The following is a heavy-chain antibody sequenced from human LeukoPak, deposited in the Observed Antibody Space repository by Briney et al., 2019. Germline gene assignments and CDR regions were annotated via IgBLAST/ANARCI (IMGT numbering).Heavy chain of an antibody. CDR3: ARDQTATKQIDY. V-gene: IGHV1-46*01. CDR1: GYTFTSYY. Sequence: ASVKVSCKASGYTFTSYYMHWVRQAPGQGLEWMGIINPSGGSTSYAQRFQGRVTMTRDTSTSTVYMELSSLRSEDTAVYYCARDQTATKQIDYWGQGTLVTVSS. D-gene: IGHD5-18*01. CDR2: INPSGGST. J-gene: IGHJ4*02.